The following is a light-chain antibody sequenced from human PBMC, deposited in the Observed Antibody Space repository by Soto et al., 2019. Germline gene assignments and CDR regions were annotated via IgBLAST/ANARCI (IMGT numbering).Light chain of an antibody. CDR3: PQRSNWPLT. V-gene: IGKV3-11*01. CDR2: DVS. J-gene: IGKJ4*01. Sequence: EIVLTQSPVTLSLSPEERATLSCRASQSVTSFLAWYQQKPGQAPRLLIYDVSNRATGIPARFSGSGSGTDFTLTISSLEPEDFAVYYCPQRSNWPLTFGGGTKVEIK. CDR1: QSVTSF.